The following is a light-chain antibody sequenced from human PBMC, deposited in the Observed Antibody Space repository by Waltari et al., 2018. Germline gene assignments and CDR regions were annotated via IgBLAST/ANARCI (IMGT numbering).Light chain of an antibody. Sequence: QSVLTQAPSVSGAPGQRVTISCTGSSSNIGAGYDVHWYQQLPGAAPKLLLYDNSNRPSGVPDRFSGSKSGTSASLAITGLQAEDEADYYCQSYDSGLSAPLFGGATKLTVL. V-gene: IGLV1-40*01. CDR1: SSNIGAGYD. J-gene: IGLJ3*02. CDR2: DNS. CDR3: QSYDSGLSAPL.